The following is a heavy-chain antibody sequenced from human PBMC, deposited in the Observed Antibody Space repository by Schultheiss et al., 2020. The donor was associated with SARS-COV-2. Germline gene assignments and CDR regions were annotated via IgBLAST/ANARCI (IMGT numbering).Heavy chain of an antibody. CDR3: ARLDYGDYEIDY. CDR1: GFTFNDYY. D-gene: IGHD4-17*01. J-gene: IGHJ4*02. V-gene: IGHV3-11*03. Sequence: GESLKISCAASGFTFNDYYMSWIRQAPGKGLEWVSYISSSSSYTNYADSVKGRFTISRDNSKNTLYLQMNSLRAEDTAVYYCARLDYGDYEIDYWGQGTLVTVSS. CDR2: ISSSSSYT.